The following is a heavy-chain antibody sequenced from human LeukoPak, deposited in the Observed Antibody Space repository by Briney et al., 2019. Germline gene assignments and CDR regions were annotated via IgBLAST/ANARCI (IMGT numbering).Heavy chain of an antibody. J-gene: IGHJ4*02. CDR2: MNPNSGNT. V-gene: IGHV1-8*01. D-gene: IGHD2-2*01. CDR1: GYTFTSYD. CDR3: ARGRYQRGGDFDY. Sequence: GASVKVSCKASGYTFTSYDINWVRQATGQGLEWMGWMNPNSGNTGYAQKFQGGVTMTRNTSISTAYMELSSLRSEDTAVYYCARGRYQRGGDFDYWGQGTLVTVSS.